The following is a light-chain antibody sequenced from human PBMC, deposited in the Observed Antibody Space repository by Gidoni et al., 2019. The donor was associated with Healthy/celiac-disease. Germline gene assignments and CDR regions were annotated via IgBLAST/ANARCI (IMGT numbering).Light chain of an antibody. CDR1: QSVSSN. V-gene: IGKV3-15*01. CDR2: GAS. CDR3: QQYNNWLT. J-gene: IGKJ4*01. Sequence: EIVMTQSPATLSVSPGERAPLSCRASQSVSSNFAWYQQQPGQAPRLLIYGASTRATGIPARFSGSGSGTEFTLTISSPQSEDFAVYYCQQYNNWLTFXGXTKVXIK.